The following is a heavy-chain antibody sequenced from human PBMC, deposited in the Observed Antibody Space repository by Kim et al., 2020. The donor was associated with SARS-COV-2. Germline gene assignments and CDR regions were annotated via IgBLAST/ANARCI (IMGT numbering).Heavy chain of an antibody. Sequence: GGSLRLSCAASGFTFSSYAMHWVRQAPGKGLEWVAVISYDGSNKYYADSVKGRFTISRDNSKTTLHLQMNSLRAEDTAVYYCARERGATVSAFDYWGQRTLVTVSS. CDR3: ARERGATVSAFDY. CDR1: GFTFSSYA. V-gene: IGHV3-30*04. D-gene: IGHD1-26*01. CDR2: ISYDGSNK. J-gene: IGHJ4*02.